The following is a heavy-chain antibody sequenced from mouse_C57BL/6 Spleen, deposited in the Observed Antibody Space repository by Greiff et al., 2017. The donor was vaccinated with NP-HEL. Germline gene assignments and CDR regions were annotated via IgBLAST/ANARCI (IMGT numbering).Heavy chain of an antibody. Sequence: EVMLVESGGGLVQPGGSLKLSCAASGFTFSDYYMYWVRQTPEKRLEWVAYISNGGGSTYYPDTVKGRFTISRDNAKNTLYLQMSRLKSEDTAMYYCARTEDYAMDYWGQGTSVTVSS. CDR1: GFTFSDYY. J-gene: IGHJ4*01. CDR2: ISNGGGST. V-gene: IGHV5-12*01. CDR3: ARTEDYAMDY.